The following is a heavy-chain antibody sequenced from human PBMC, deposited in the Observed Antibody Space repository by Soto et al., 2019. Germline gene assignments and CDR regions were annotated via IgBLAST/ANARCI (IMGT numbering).Heavy chain of an antibody. J-gene: IGHJ4*02. D-gene: IGHD6-13*01. CDR1: GFTFSSYS. CDR3: ARDRGRYSSSWYPSDY. V-gene: IGHV3-21*01. Sequence: GGSLRLSCAASGFTFSSYSMNWVRQAPGKGLEWVSSISSSSSYIYYADSVKGRFTISRDNANNSLYLQMNSLRAEDTAVYYCARDRGRYSSSWYPSDYWGQGTLVTVSS. CDR2: ISSSSSYI.